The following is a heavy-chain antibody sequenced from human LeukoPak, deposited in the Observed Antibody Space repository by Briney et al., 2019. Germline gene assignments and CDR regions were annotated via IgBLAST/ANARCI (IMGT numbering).Heavy chain of an antibody. CDR1: GFTFSSYA. CDR3: ARNSSGYYLAHYDY. J-gene: IGHJ4*02. Sequence: PGGSLRLSCAASGFTFSSYAMSWVRQAPGKGLEWVSAISGSGGSTYYADSVKGRFTISRDNSKNTLYLQMNSLRAEDTAVYYCARNSSGYYLAHYDYWGQGTLVTVSS. V-gene: IGHV3-23*01. D-gene: IGHD3-22*01. CDR2: ISGSGGST.